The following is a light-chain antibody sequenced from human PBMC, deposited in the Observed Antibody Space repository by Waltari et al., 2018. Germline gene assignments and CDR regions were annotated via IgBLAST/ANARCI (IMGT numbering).Light chain of an antibody. CDR3: QQYNSYSPWT. V-gene: IGKV1-13*02. CDR1: QDIASA. Sequence: AIQLTQSPSSLSASVGHRIPITCRASQDIASALAWYVQKPGKAPQLLIYDASTLESGVPSRFSGSGPGTDFTLSISSLQPDDFATYYCQQYNSYSPWTFGQGTKVEIK. J-gene: IGKJ1*01. CDR2: DAS.